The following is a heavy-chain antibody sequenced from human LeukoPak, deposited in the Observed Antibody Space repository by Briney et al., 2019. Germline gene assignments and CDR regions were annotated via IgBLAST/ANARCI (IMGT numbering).Heavy chain of an antibody. D-gene: IGHD6-19*01. CDR3: AVGIAVAAKGQVDY. J-gene: IGHJ4*02. CDR1: GCTFTSYG. CDR2: ISAYNGNT. Sequence: ASVKVSCKASGCTFTSYGISWVRQAPGQGLEWMGWISAYNGNTNYAQKLQGRVTMTTDTPTSTAYMELRSLRSDDTAVYYCAVGIAVAAKGQVDYWGQGTLVTVSS. V-gene: IGHV1-18*01.